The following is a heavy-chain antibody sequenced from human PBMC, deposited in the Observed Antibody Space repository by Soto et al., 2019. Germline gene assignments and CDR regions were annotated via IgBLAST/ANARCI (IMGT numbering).Heavy chain of an antibody. CDR1: GGSISSYY. V-gene: IGHV4-59*01. CDR2: IYYSGIT. Sequence: SETLSLTCTVSGGSISSYYWSWIRQPPGKGLEWIGYIYYSGITNYNPSLKSRVTISVDTSKNQFSLKLSSVTAADTDVYYCARISGNDPYYDSSGYYSVYYYYGMDVWGQGTTVTVS. CDR3: ARISGNDPYYDSSGYYSVYYYYGMDV. D-gene: IGHD3-22*01. J-gene: IGHJ6*02.